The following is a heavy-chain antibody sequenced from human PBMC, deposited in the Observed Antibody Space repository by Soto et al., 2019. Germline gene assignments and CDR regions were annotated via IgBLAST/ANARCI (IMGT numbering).Heavy chain of an antibody. CDR2: IYYTGNT. V-gene: IGHV4-30-4*01. CDR3: ARDSRRRADSGTRPLYYFDY. D-gene: IGHD1-26*01. CDR1: GGSIGSGDYY. Sequence: QVQLKESGPGLVKPSQTLSLTCSVSGGSIGSGDYYWSWVRQSPGKGLEWIGCIYYTGNTYYNPSLGSRVTFSVDTSQNQLSLRLSDVTVADTAVYYCARDSRRRADSGTRPLYYFDYWGQGTLVTVSS. J-gene: IGHJ4*02.